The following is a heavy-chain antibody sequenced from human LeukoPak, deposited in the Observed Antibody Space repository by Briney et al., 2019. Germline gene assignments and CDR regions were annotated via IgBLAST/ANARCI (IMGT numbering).Heavy chain of an antibody. V-gene: IGHV1-2*02. Sequence: ASVKVSCKASGYTFTGYYMHWVRQAPGQGLEWMGWINPNSGGTNYAQKFQGRVTMTRDTSISTAYMELSRLRSDDTAVYYCARALGYSSSSRAYWGQGTLVTVSS. J-gene: IGHJ4*02. D-gene: IGHD6-6*01. CDR3: ARALGYSSSSRAY. CDR2: INPNSGGT. CDR1: GYTFTGYY.